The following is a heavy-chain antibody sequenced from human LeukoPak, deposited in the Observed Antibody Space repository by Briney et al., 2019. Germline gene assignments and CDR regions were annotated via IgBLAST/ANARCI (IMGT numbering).Heavy chain of an antibody. CDR3: AKDHGYGPTYYFDS. J-gene: IGHJ4*02. V-gene: IGHV3-23*01. CDR2: ISGGGGST. Sequence: GGSLRLSCAASGFTFSSYAMSWVRQAPGKGLEWVSHISGGGGSTYYADSVMGRFTISRDNSKNTLYLQMNTLRAEDTALYYCAKDHGYGPTYYFDSWGQGTLVTVSA. CDR1: GFTFSSYA. D-gene: IGHD5-18*01.